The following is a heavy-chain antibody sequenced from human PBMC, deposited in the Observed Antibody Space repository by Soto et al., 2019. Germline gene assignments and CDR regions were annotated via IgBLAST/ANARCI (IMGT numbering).Heavy chain of an antibody. J-gene: IGHJ5*02. CDR3: FSVYALNHDWFDP. CDR2: IIPIFGTA. D-gene: IGHD2-8*01. Sequence: ASVKVSCKASGGTFSSYAISWVRQAPGQGLEWMGGIIPIFGTANYAQKFQGRVTITADESTSTAYMELSSLRSEDTAVYYCFSVYALNHDWFDPCGQGTLVTVSS. V-gene: IGHV1-69*13. CDR1: GGTFSSYA.